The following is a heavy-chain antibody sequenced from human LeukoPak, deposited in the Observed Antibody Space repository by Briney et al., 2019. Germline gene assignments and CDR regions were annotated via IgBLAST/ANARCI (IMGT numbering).Heavy chain of an antibody. CDR3: ARELYSGSPSTDDAFDI. Sequence: ASVKVSCKASGYTFTSYYMHWVRQAPGQGLEWMGIINPSGGSTSYAQKFQGRVTMTRDTSTSTVYMELSSLRSEDTAVYYCARELYSGSPSTDDAFDIWGQGTMVTVSS. V-gene: IGHV1-46*01. CDR1: GYTFTSYY. CDR2: INPSGGST. J-gene: IGHJ3*02. D-gene: IGHD1-26*01.